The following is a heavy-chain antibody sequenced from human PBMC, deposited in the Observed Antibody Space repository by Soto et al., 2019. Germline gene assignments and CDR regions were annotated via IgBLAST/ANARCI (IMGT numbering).Heavy chain of an antibody. J-gene: IGHJ4*02. V-gene: IGHV4-38-2*01. D-gene: IGHD5-12*01. CDR1: GYPISSGYY. CDR2: IHHSGST. Sequence: SETLSLTCAVSGYPISSGYYWGWIPQPPGKGLEWIGIIHHSGSTYYNPSLRSRITISVDTSKNQFSLKMPSVAAADTAVYYLAGSGGYVPVGYWGQGILVTVSS. CDR3: AGSGGYVPVGY.